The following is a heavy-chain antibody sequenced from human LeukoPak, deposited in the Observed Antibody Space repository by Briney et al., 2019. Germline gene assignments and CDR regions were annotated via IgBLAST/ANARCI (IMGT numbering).Heavy chain of an antibody. CDR2: ISSSSSYI. CDR1: GFTFSSFE. J-gene: IGHJ4*02. Sequence: PGGSLRLSCAASGFTFSSFEMKWVRQAPGKGLEWVSYISSSSSYIYYADSVKGRFTITRDNAKNSLYLQMNSLRAEDTAVYYCASVTARSSSSTYWGQGTLVTVSS. CDR3: ASVTARSSSSTY. D-gene: IGHD6-13*01. V-gene: IGHV3-21*05.